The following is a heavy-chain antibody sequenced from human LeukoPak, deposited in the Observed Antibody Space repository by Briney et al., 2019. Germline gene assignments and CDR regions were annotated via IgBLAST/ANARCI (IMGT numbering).Heavy chain of an antibody. CDR2: FDPEDGET. J-gene: IGHJ4*02. CDR1: GYTLTELS. D-gene: IGHD3-10*01. V-gene: IGHV1-24*01. CDR3: ATDTNSRLGSGIYFDY. Sequence: GASVKVSCKVSGYTLTELSMHWVRQAPGKGLEWMGGFDPEDGETIYAQKFQGRVTMTEDTSTDTAYMELSSLRSEDTAVYYCATDTNSRLGSGIYFDYWGQGTLVTVSS.